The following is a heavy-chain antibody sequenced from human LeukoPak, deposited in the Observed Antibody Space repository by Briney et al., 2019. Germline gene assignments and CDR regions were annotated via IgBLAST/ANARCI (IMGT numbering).Heavy chain of an antibody. CDR3: ARDHGSDRHYFDY. CDR1: GFTFSTYS. V-gene: IGHV3-48*01. J-gene: IGHJ4*02. CDR2: ISSSSSTI. D-gene: IGHD6-19*01. Sequence: PGGSLRLSCAASGFTFSTYSMNWVRQAPGKGLEWVSYISSSSSTIYYADSVKGRFTISRDNAKNSLYLQMNSLRAEDTAVYYCARDHGSDRHYFDYWGQGTLVTVSS.